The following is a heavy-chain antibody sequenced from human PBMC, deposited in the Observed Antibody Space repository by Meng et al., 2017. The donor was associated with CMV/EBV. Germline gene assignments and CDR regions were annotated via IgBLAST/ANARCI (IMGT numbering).Heavy chain of an antibody. CDR3: AKRFGVVIPDV. V-gene: IGHV3-7*03. CDR2: IKQDGSEK. CDR1: GFTFSSYW. J-gene: IGHJ6*02. Sequence: GESLKISCAASGFTFSSYWMSWVRQAPGKGLEWVANIKQDGSEKYYVDSVKGRFTISRDNAKNSLYLQMNSLRAEDTAVYYCAKRFGVVIPDVWGQGTTVTVSS. D-gene: IGHD3-3*01.